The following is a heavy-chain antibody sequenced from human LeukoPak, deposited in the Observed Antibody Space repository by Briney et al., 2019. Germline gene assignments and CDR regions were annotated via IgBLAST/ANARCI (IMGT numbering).Heavy chain of an antibody. D-gene: IGHD6-19*01. Sequence: ASVKVSCKASGGTFSSYAISWVRQAPGQGLEWMGGFIPIFGTANYAQKFQGRVTITADKSTSTAYMELSSLRSEDTAVYYCAESGPDSSGWYYFDYWGQGTLVTVSS. CDR3: AESGPDSSGWYYFDY. CDR2: FIPIFGTA. CDR1: GGTFSSYA. V-gene: IGHV1-69*06. J-gene: IGHJ4*02.